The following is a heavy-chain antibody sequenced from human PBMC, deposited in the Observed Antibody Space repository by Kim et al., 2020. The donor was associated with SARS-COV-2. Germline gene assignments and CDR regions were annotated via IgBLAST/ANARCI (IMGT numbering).Heavy chain of an antibody. CDR3: AKSTVTTHDAFDI. D-gene: IGHD4-17*01. J-gene: IGHJ3*02. Sequence: YYADAVKGRFTISRDNSKNTLYLQMNSLRAEDTAVYYCAKSTVTTHDAFDIWGQGTMVTVSS. V-gene: IGHV3-33*06.